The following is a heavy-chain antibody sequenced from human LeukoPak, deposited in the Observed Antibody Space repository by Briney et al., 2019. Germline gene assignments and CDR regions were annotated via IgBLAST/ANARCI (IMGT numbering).Heavy chain of an antibody. D-gene: IGHD6-19*01. CDR2: INPNSGGT. V-gene: IGHV1-2*02. J-gene: IGHJ4*02. Sequence: ASVTVSCKASGYTFTGYYMHWVRQAPGQGLEWMGWINPNSGGTNYAQKFQGRVTMTRDTSISTAYMELSRLRSDDTAVYYCAREAAVAGTGGYFDYWGQGTLVTVSS. CDR3: AREAAVAGTGGYFDY. CDR1: GYTFTGYY.